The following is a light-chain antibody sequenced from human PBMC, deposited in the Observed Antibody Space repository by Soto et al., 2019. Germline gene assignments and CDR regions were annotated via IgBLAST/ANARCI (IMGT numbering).Light chain of an antibody. J-gene: IGKJ5*01. CDR2: GAS. CDR3: QQYVSPPIT. V-gene: IGKV3-20*01. Sequence: EIVLTQSPGTLSLSPGERATLSCRASQSVTSTYLGWYQQKPGQAPSLLIYGASSRATGIPDRFSGSGSGTDFTLTISRLEPEDFAGYYCQQYVSPPITFGHGTRLEIK. CDR1: QSVTSTY.